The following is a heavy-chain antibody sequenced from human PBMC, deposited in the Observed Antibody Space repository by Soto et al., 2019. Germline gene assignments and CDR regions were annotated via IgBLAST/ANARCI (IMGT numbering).Heavy chain of an antibody. CDR1: GGSVSSGIYY. Sequence: SETLSLTCTVSGGSVSSGIYYWSWIRQPPGKGLEWIGYIYYSGSTNYNPSLKSRVTISVDTSKNQFSLKLSSVTAADTAVYYCARDRGYSGYDLTKYYYYYGMDVWGQGTTVTVSS. CDR2: IYYSGST. J-gene: IGHJ6*02. CDR3: ARDRGYSGYDLTKYYYYYGMDV. V-gene: IGHV4-61*01. D-gene: IGHD5-12*01.